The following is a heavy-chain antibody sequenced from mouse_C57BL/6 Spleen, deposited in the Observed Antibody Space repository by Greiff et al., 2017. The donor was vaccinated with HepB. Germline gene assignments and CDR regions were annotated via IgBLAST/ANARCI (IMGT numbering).Heavy chain of an antibody. CDR3: ARVSNCDNFDY. V-gene: IGHV3-6*01. CDR1: GYSITSGYY. D-gene: IGHD4-1*01. Sequence: VQLKESGPGLVKPSQSLSLTCSVTGYSITSGYYWNWIRQFPGNKLEWMGYISYDGSNNYNPSLKNRISITRDTSKNQFFLKLNSVTTEDTATYYCARVSNCDNFDYWGQGTTPTVSS. J-gene: IGHJ2*01. CDR2: ISYDGSN.